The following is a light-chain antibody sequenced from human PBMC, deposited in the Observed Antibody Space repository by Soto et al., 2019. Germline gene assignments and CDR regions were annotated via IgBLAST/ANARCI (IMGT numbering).Light chain of an antibody. CDR2: AAS. CDR1: QSISAY. CDR3: QKYNSAPCT. Sequence: DIQMTQSPSSMSASVGDRVTITCRASQSISAYLNWYQQKPGKAPKLLIYAASSLQSGVPSRFSGSGSGTDFTLTISSLQPEDFATYYCQKYNSAPCTFGPGTKVDIK. V-gene: IGKV1-39*01. J-gene: IGKJ3*01.